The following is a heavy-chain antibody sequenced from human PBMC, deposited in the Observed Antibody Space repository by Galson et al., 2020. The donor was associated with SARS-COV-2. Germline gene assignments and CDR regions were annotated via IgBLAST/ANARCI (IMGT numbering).Heavy chain of an antibody. Sequence: GGSLRLSCAASGFRFITYSMKWVRQAPGKGLEWVSSISSSVSSTYYSDSVKGRFTISRDNALNSLYLHMNSLRAGDTAVYYCARDPRVWFGDDDTFDIWGQGTMVTVSS. CDR1: GFRFITYS. CDR2: ISSSVSST. V-gene: IGHV3-21*01. D-gene: IGHD3-10*01. CDR3: ARDPRVWFGDDDTFDI. J-gene: IGHJ3*02.